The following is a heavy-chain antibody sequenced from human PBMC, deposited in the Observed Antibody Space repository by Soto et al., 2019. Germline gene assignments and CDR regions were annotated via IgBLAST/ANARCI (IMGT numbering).Heavy chain of an antibody. Sequence: SDTLSLTCTVSGGSISRGGYYWSWIRQHPGKGLEWIGYIYYSGSTYYNPSLRSRVTISVDTSKNQFSLKLSSVTAADTAVYYCARDRLAAAGYYYYGMDVWGQGTTVTVSS. CDR1: GGSISRGGYY. V-gene: IGHV4-31*03. D-gene: IGHD6-13*01. CDR2: IYYSGST. CDR3: ARDRLAAAGYYYYGMDV. J-gene: IGHJ6*02.